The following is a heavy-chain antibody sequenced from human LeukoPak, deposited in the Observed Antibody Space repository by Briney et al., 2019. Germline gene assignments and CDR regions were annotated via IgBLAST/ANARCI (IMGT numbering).Heavy chain of an antibody. Sequence: SETLSLTCTVSGGSISSYYWSWIRQPPGKGLEWIGYIYYSGSTNYNPSRKSRVTISVATSKNKFSLKLSTETAADTSMYYCARQLPLNDYDPSYAFDIWGQGTMVTVSS. V-gene: IGHV4-59*08. CDR1: GGSISSYY. D-gene: IGHD3-16*01. CDR2: IYYSGST. CDR3: ARQLPLNDYDPSYAFDI. J-gene: IGHJ3*02.